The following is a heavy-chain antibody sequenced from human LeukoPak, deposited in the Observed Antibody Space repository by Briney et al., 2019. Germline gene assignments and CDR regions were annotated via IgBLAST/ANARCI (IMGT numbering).Heavy chain of an antibody. CDR3: ARGDHHSSIRYYAFDV. CDR1: GFTLSSYA. V-gene: IGHV3-30-3*01. J-gene: IGHJ3*01. CDR2: TSYDGSRK. D-gene: IGHD3-22*01. Sequence: GRSLRLSCAASGFTLSSYAIHWVRQAPGKGLEWVAVTSYDGSRKYYAESVKGRFTISRDNSKNTLYLETNSLRAEDTAVYSCARGDHHSSIRYYAFDVWGQGTMVTVSS.